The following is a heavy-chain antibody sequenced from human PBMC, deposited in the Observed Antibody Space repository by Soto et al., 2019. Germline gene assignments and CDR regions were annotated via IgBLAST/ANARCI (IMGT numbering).Heavy chain of an antibody. CDR1: GFTFSDYY. Sequence: RLSCAASGFTFSDYYMSWIRQAPGKGLEWVSYISSSSSYTNYADSVKGRFTISRDNAKNSLYLQMNSLRAEDTAVYYCAREYGGYSYGYDYWGQGTLVTVSS. CDR2: ISSSSSYT. CDR3: AREYGGYSYGYDY. J-gene: IGHJ4*02. V-gene: IGHV3-11*06. D-gene: IGHD5-18*01.